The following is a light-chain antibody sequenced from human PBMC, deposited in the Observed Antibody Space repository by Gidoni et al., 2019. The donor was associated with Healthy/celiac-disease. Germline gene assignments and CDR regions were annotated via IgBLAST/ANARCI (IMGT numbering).Light chain of an antibody. V-gene: IGKV3-20*01. Sequence: EIVLTKSPGTMSLSPGERATLSCRASQSVSSSYLAWYQQKPGQAPRLLIYGASSSATGIPDRFSGSGSGTDFTLTISSLEPEDFAVYYCQQYGSSLLTFGGGTKVEIK. CDR3: QQYGSSLLT. CDR2: GAS. CDR1: QSVSSSY. J-gene: IGKJ4*01.